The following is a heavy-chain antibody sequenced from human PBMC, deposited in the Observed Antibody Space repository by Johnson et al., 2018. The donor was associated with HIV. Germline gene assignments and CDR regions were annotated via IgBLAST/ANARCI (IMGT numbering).Heavy chain of an antibody. J-gene: IGHJ3*02. CDR2: IYSGGST. CDR1: GFTFSDYY. D-gene: IGHD1-1*01. V-gene: IGHV3-66*01. Sequence: VKRGEEGGGGGKRGGERRRVCEDYGFTFSDYYMSWIRQAPGKGLEWVSVIYSGGSTYYADFVKGRFTISRDNSKNTVYLQMNRLRAEDTAVYYCARDRAEVDDPNEAFDIWGQGTVVTVSS. CDR3: ARDRAEVDDPNEAFDI.